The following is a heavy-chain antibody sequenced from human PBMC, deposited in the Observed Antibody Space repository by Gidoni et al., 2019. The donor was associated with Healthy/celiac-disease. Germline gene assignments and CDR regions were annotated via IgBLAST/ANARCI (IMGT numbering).Heavy chain of an antibody. CDR3: AAWADYDSSGYYFPFDY. Sequence: VQLVQSGAEVKKPGSSVKVSCKASGGTFSSYAISWVRQAPGQGLEWMGRIIPILGIANYAQKFQGRVTITADKSTSTAYMELSSLRSEDTAVYYCAAWADYDSSGYYFPFDYWGQGTLVTVSS. CDR1: GGTFSSYA. J-gene: IGHJ4*02. V-gene: IGHV1-69*04. CDR2: IIPILGIA. D-gene: IGHD3-22*01.